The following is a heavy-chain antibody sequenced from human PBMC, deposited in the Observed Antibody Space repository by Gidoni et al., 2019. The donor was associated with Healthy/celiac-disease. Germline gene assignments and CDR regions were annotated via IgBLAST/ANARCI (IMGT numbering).Heavy chain of an antibody. Sequence: EVQLVESGGGLVKPGGSLRLSCAASGFTFSHAWMSWVRQAPGKGLEWVGRIKSKTDGGTTDYAAPVKGRFTISRDDSKNTLYLQMNSLKTEDTAVYYCTTDHLDLWFGELRVEWGQGTLVTVSS. D-gene: IGHD3-10*01. CDR3: TTDHLDLWFGELRVE. V-gene: IGHV3-15*01. CDR1: GFTFSHAW. J-gene: IGHJ4*02. CDR2: IKSKTDGGTT.